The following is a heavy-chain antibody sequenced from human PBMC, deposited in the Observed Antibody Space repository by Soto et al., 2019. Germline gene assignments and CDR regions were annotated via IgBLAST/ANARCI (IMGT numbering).Heavy chain of an antibody. CDR2: IYYSGST. D-gene: IGHD2-15*01. CDR1: GGSISSYY. V-gene: IGHV4-59*08. CDR3: ARRGGRSFDY. Sequence: PSETLSLTCTVSGGSISSYYWIWIRQPPGKGLEWIGYIYYSGSTNYNPSLKSRVTISVDTSKNQFSLKLSSVTAADTAVYYCARRGGRSFDYWGQGTLVTVSS. J-gene: IGHJ4*02.